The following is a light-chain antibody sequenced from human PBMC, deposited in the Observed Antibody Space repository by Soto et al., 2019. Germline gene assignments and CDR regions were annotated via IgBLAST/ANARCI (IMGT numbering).Light chain of an antibody. Sequence: QSALTQPASVSGSPGQSITISCTGTSSDVGAFDYDSWYQQHPGKAPKLMIYDVNNRPSGVSNRFSGSKSGNTASLTISGLQAEDEADYYCNSYTTSNSYVFGTGTKLTVL. CDR1: SSDVGAFDY. V-gene: IGLV2-14*03. CDR2: DVN. J-gene: IGLJ1*01. CDR3: NSYTTSNSYV.